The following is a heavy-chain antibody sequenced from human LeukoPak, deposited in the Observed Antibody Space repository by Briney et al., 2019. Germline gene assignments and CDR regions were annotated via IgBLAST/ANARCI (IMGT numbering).Heavy chain of an antibody. J-gene: IGHJ6*02. D-gene: IGHD4-11*01. CDR1: GFTVSTNY. V-gene: IGHV3-66*04. CDR3: ARHYSNSLYYYYGLDV. Sequence: PGGSLRLSCAVSGFTVSTNYMGWVRQAAGKGLEWVSLMYTDGGTLYADSVKGRFTISRDSSKNTLYLQMNSLRAEDTAVYYCARHYSNSLYYYYGLDVWGQGTTVTVSS. CDR2: MYTDGGT.